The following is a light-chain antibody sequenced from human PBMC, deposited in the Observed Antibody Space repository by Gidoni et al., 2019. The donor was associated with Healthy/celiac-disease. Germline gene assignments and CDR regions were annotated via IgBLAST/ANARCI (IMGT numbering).Light chain of an antibody. J-gene: IGKJ4*01. V-gene: IGKV4-1*01. Sequence: DIVMTQSPDSLAVSLGERATINCKSSQSVLYSSNNKNYLAWYQQKPGPPPKLLIYWASTRESGVPDRFSGSGSGTDFTLTISSLQAEDVAVYYCQQYYSTPLTFGGGPKVEIK. CDR3: QQYYSTPLT. CDR1: QSVLYSSNNKNY. CDR2: WAS.